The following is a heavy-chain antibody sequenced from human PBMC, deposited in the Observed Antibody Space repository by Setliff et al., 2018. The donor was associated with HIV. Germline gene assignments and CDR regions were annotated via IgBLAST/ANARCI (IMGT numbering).Heavy chain of an antibody. CDR3: AKTNGRYFDIFDN. CDR2: IFSSGST. V-gene: IGHV4-4*08. D-gene: IGHD3-9*01. Sequence: SETLSLTCTVSGDSISSYSWNWVRQSPGGGLEWIGFIFSSGSTKYNPSLKSRVTTSVDTPKNQFSLKLNSVTAADTAVYYCAKTNGRYFDIFDNWGQGTLVTVSS. CDR1: GDSISSYS. J-gene: IGHJ4*02.